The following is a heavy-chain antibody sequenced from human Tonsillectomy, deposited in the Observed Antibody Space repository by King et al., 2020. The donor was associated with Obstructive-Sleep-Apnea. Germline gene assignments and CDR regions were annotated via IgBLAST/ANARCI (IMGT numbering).Heavy chain of an antibody. CDR1: GFTFSTYS. V-gene: IGHV3-30-3*01. J-gene: IGHJ4*02. Sequence: VQLVESGGGVVQPGRSLRLSCAASGFTFSTYSMHWVRQAPGQGREWVAVIVYDGNNKYYADSVKGRFTISRDNSKNTLFLQMNSLRSEDTAVYYCAREDRVGATYFLDYWGQGTLVTVSS. D-gene: IGHD1-26*01. CDR2: IVYDGNNK. CDR3: AREDRVGATYFLDY.